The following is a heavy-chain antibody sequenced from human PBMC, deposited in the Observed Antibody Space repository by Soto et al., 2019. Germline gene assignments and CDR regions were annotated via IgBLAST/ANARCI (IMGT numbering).Heavy chain of an antibody. Sequence: QVQLVQSGAEVKKPGSSVKVSCKASGGTFSSYTSSWVRQAPGQGLEWMGRIIPILGIANYAQKFQGRVTSNADKSTSTAYMEMISLRAEDTAVYYCARSRGYSSTPGDYWGQGTLVTVSS. CDR1: GGTFSSYT. CDR2: IIPILGIA. V-gene: IGHV1-69*02. D-gene: IGHD6-13*01. J-gene: IGHJ4*02. CDR3: ARSRGYSSTPGDY.